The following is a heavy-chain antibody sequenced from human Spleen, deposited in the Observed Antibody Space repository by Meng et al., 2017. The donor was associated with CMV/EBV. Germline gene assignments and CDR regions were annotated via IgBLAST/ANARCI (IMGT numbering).Heavy chain of an antibody. CDR2: ISPSIGST. CDR3: ARGTGIFDY. D-gene: IGHD7-27*01. J-gene: IGHJ4*02. V-gene: IGHV1-18*04. CDR1: GYTFTSHG. Sequence: VSCRASGYTFTSHGITWGRQAPGQGLEWMGWISPSIGSTNYVQKLEGRVTMTTDRSTTTAYLELRSLRYDDTAVYFCARGTGIFDYWGQGTLVTVSS.